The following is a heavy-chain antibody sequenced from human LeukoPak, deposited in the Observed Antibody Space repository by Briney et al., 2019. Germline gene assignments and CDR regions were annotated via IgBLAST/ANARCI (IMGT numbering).Heavy chain of an antibody. Sequence: KPSETLSLTCAVYGGSFSGYYWSWIRQPPGKGLEWIGEINHSGSTNYNPSLKSRVTISVDTSKNQFSLKLSSVTAADTAVYYCARVPTTPEYYYYGMDVWGQGTTVTVSS. V-gene: IGHV4-34*09. CDR2: INHSGST. CDR1: GGSFSGYY. D-gene: IGHD1-14*01. CDR3: ARVPTTPEYYYYGMDV. J-gene: IGHJ6*02.